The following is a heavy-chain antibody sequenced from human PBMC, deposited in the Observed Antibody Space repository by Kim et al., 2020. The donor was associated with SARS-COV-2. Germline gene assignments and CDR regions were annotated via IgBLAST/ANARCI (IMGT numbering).Heavy chain of an antibody. J-gene: IGHJ4*02. CDR2: IKPDGSEK. Sequence: GGSLRLSCAASGFTFSDYWMSWVRQAPGKGLEWVAKIKPDGSEKHYVESVKGRFTISRDNTKNSLYLQMNGLRAEDTAVFYCARGARDGYNLWGQGALVTVSS. D-gene: IGHD5-12*01. CDR1: GFTFSDYW. CDR3: ARGARDGYNL. V-gene: IGHV3-7*03.